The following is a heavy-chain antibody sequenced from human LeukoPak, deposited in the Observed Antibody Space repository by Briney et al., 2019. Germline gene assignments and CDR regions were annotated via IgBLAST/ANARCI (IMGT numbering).Heavy chain of an antibody. V-gene: IGHV4-34*03. D-gene: IGHD3-22*01. CDR3: PRYYYDSSGYSPMGAFDI. CDR2: INHSGST. Sequence: SETLSLTCAVYGGSFSGYYWSWIRQPPGKGLEWIGEINHSGSTNYNPFLKSRVTISVDTSKNQFSLKLSSVTAADTAVYYCPRYYYDSSGYSPMGAFDIWGQGTMVTVSS. J-gene: IGHJ3*02. CDR1: GGSFSGYY.